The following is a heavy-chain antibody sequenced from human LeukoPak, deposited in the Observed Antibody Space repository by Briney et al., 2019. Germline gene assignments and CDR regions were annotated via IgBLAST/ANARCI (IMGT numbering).Heavy chain of an antibody. Sequence: GGSLRLSCAASGFTFSSYTMNWVRQAPGKGLEWVSYISSGNSNIYYADSVKGRFTISRDNAKNSLYLQMNSLRAEDTAVYYCAKDRHAPGRYCSSTSCFPFDSWGQGTLVTVSS. CDR3: AKDRHAPGRYCSSTSCFPFDS. V-gene: IGHV3-48*01. D-gene: IGHD2-2*01. CDR2: ISSGNSNI. J-gene: IGHJ5*01. CDR1: GFTFSSYT.